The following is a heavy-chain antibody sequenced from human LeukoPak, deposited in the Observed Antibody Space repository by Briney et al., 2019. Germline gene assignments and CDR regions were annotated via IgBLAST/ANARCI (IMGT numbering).Heavy chain of an antibody. V-gene: IGHV3-30-3*01. CDR1: GFTFSSYA. CDR3: ASPIAAAGRGGYYYGMDV. Sequence: PGGSLRLSCAASGFTFSSYAMHWVRQAPGKGLEWVAVISYDGSNKYYADPVKGRFTISRDNSKNTLYLQMNSLRAEDTAVYYCASPIAAAGRGGYYYGMDVWGQGTTVTVSS. CDR2: ISYDGSNK. J-gene: IGHJ6*02. D-gene: IGHD6-13*01.